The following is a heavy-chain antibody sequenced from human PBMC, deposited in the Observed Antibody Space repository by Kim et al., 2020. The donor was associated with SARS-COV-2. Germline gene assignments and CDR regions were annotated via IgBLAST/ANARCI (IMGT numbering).Heavy chain of an antibody. D-gene: IGHD7-27*01. V-gene: IGHV3-33*01. J-gene: IGHJ6*02. CDR2: IWYDGSNK. CDR1: GFTFSSYG. Sequence: GGSLRLSCAASGFTFSSYGMHWVRQAPGKGLEWVAVIWYDGSNKYYADSVKGQFTISRENSKNTLYLQMNSLRAEDTAVYYCARAVTQLGSYGMDVWGQGTTVTVSS. CDR3: ARAVTQLGSYGMDV.